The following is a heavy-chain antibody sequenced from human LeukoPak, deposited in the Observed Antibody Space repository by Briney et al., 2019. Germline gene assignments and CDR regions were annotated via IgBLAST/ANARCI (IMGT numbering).Heavy chain of an antibody. CDR1: GYTFTSYY. V-gene: IGHV1-46*01. J-gene: IGHJ5*02. CDR3: ARDTCSGGSCYWFDP. D-gene: IGHD2-15*01. CDR2: INPSGGAT. Sequence: ASVKVSCKASGYTFTSYYMHWVRQAPGQGLEWMGMINPSGGATSYAQTFQGRVTMTRDTSTRTVYMELNSLRSEDTAVYYCARDTCSGGSCYWFDPRGQGTLVTVSS.